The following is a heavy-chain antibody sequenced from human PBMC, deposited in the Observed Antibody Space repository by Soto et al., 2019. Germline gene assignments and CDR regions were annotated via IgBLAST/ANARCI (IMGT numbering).Heavy chain of an antibody. CDR1: GFTFSAYA. V-gene: IGHV3-23*01. Sequence: GGSLRLSCAASGFTFSAYAMSWVRQAPGKGLEWVSAISRNGDTTYYADSVKGRFTISRDNSKNTLYLEMNSLRAEDTAIYYCAKGGGYCSGGSCNVSPGSDWGQGTLVTVSS. D-gene: IGHD2-15*01. CDR2: ISRNGDTT. J-gene: IGHJ4*02. CDR3: AKGGGYCSGGSCNVSPGSD.